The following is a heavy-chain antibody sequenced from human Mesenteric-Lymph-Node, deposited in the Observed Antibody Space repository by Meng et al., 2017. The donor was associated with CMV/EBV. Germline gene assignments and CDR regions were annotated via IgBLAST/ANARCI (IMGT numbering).Heavy chain of an antibody. CDR1: GFSFTSYW. Sequence: ESLRISCKGSGFSFTSYWISWVRQLPGKGLEWMGRIDPTDSYTNYNPSFQGHVTISADKSISTAYLQWNSLKASDTAIYYCALSPNYWGQGTLVTVSS. CDR2: IDPTDSYT. V-gene: IGHV5-10-1*01. J-gene: IGHJ4*02. D-gene: IGHD3-16*02. CDR3: ALSPNY.